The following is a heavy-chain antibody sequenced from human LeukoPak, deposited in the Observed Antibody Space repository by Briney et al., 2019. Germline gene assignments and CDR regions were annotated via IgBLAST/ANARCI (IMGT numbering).Heavy chain of an antibody. D-gene: IGHD1-26*01. CDR1: GYTFSDYD. CDR3: ARALAWGGSSYSYYYMDV. CDR2: INPNSGNA. V-gene: IGHV1-8*01. Sequence: ASVKVSCKASGYTFSDYDINWVRQATGQGLEWMGWINPNSGNAGYGQKFQGRVTMTRNTSISTAYMELSSLRSEDTAVYYCARALAWGGSSYSYYYMDVWDKGTTVTVSS. J-gene: IGHJ6*03.